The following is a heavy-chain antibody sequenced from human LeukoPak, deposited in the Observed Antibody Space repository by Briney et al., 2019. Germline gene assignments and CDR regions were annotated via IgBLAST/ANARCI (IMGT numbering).Heavy chain of an antibody. D-gene: IGHD4-17*01. CDR3: ARHFSAYGDVPFDY. CDR1: GGSISSSSYY. Sequence: PSETLSLTCTVSGGSISSSSYYWGWIRQPPGKGLEWIGSIYYSGSTYYNPSLKSRVTISVDTSKNQFSLKLSSVTAADTAVYYCARHFSAYGDVPFDYWGQGTLVTVSS. V-gene: IGHV4-39*01. CDR2: IYYSGST. J-gene: IGHJ4*02.